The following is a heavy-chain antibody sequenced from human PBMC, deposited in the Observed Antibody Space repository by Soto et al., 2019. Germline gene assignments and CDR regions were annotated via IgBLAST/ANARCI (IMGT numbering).Heavy chain of an antibody. D-gene: IGHD3-22*01. CDR3: ATASVFMIEAVMPDAFDI. J-gene: IGHJ3*02. Sequence: AASVKVSCKVSGYTLTQLSMHWVRQAPGKGPEWMGGFDVEDGEMTYAQKFQGRVTMTEDTSTDTAYMELSSLRSEDTAVYYCATASVFMIEAVMPDAFDIWGQGTMVTVSS. V-gene: IGHV1-24*01. CDR2: FDVEDGEM. CDR1: GYTLTQLS.